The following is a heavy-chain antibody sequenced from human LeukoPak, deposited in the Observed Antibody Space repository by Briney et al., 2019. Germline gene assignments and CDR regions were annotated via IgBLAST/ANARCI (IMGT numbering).Heavy chain of an antibody. Sequence: GASVKVSCKASGGTFSSYAISWVRQAPGQGLEWMGGIIPIFGTANYAQKFQGRVTITADESTSTAYMELSSLRSEDTAVYYCARGGDIVVVVAATAQHAFDIWGQGTMITVSS. D-gene: IGHD2-15*01. CDR1: GGTFSSYA. CDR3: ARGGDIVVVVAATAQHAFDI. CDR2: IIPIFGTA. J-gene: IGHJ3*02. V-gene: IGHV1-69*13.